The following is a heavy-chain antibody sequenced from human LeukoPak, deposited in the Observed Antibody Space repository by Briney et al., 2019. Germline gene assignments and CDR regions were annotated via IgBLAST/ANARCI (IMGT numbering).Heavy chain of an antibody. D-gene: IGHD2-2*01. Sequence: PSETLSLTCTVSGGSISSSSYYWGWIRQPPGKGLEWIGSIYYSGSTYYNLSLKSRVTISVDTSKNQFSLKLSSVTAADTAVYYCARQGQLLEALEFYYYMDVWGKGTTVTVSS. CDR3: ARQGQLLEALEFYYYMDV. CDR2: IYYSGST. CDR1: GGSISSSSYY. V-gene: IGHV4-39*01. J-gene: IGHJ6*03.